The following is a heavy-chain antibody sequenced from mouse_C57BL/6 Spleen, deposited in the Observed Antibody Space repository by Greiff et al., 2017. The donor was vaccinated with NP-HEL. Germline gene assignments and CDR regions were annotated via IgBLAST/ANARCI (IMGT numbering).Heavy chain of an antibody. CDR3: ARTITTVVGGSYFDY. J-gene: IGHJ2*01. V-gene: IGHV1-42*01. CDR1: GYSFTGYY. D-gene: IGHD1-1*01. Sequence: EVQLQQSGPELVKPGASVKISCKASGYSFTGYYMNWVKQSPEKSLEWIGEINPSTGGTTYNQKFKAKATLTADKSSSTAYMQLSSLTYEDSAVYYCARTITTVVGGSYFDYWGQGTTLTVSS. CDR2: INPSTGGT.